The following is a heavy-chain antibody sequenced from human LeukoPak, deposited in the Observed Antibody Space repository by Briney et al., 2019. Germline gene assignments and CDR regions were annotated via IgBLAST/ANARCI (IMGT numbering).Heavy chain of an antibody. CDR2: ISAYNGKT. CDR1: GYTFINYG. CDR3: ARFVGEYGIEATFDI. V-gene: IGHV1-18*01. Sequence: GASVKVSCKASGYTFINYGISWVRQAPGQGLEWMGWISAYNGKTNSAQKVLDRVTLTIDTSTRTAYMELRSLRSDDTAVYYCARFVGEYGIEATFDIWGQGTMVTVSS. J-gene: IGHJ3*02. D-gene: IGHD4-17*01.